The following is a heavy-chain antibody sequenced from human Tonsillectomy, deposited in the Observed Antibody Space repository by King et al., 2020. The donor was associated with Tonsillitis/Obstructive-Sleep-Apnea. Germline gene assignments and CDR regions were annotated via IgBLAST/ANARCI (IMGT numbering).Heavy chain of an antibody. CDR3: ARDSFDFWSAYSYHYNNYMDV. J-gene: IGHJ6*03. V-gene: IGHV3-30*04. CDR1: GFIFSSYA. D-gene: IGHD3-3*01. CDR2: ISHDGSNK. Sequence: VQLVESGGGVVQPGRSLRLSCAASGFIFSSYAMHWVRQAPGKGLEWVAVISHDGSNKNYADSVKGRFTISRDNSKNTLYLQMNSLRAEDTAVFYCARDSFDFWSAYSYHYNNYMDVWGKGTTVTVSS.